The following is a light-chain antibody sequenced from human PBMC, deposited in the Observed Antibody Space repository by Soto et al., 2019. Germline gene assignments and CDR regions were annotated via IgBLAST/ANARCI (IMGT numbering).Light chain of an antibody. CDR3: SSIRANRGV. CDR1: SSDIGRYNY. Sequence: QSVLTQPASVSGSPGQSITISCTGTSSDIGRYNYVSWYQQYPGRAPRLMIYEVNNRPSGVSNRFSGSKSGNTASLTISGLRDEDEADYYCSSIRANRGVFGNGTKVTV. CDR2: EVN. J-gene: IGLJ1*01. V-gene: IGLV2-14*01.